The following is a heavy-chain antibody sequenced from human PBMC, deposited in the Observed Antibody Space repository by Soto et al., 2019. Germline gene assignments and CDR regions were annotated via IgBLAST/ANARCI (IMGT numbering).Heavy chain of an antibody. CDR3: TGPAAIEPLDYYGMDV. Sequence: PVGSLRLSCAASGFTVSSNYMSWVRQAPGKGLEWVSVIYSGGSTYYADSVKGRFTISRDNSKNTLYLQMNSLRAEDTAVYYCTGPAAIEPLDYYGMDVWGQGTTVTVSS. CDR2: IYSGGST. V-gene: IGHV3-53*01. D-gene: IGHD2-2*01. CDR1: GFTVSSNY. J-gene: IGHJ6*02.